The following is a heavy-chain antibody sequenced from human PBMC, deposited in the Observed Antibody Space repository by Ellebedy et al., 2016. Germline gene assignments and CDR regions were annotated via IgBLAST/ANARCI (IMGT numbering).Heavy chain of an antibody. CDR3: SRGEDRAKTAY. CDR2: ICPDNTF. Sequence: SETLSLXXAVYGGSVSGYHWSWIRQPPGKGLEWLGEICPDNTFSYNPSLNGRVTVSIDTSQNQFSLRLRSVTAADTAIYFCSRGEDRAKTAYWGQGALVTVSS. J-gene: IGHJ4*02. D-gene: IGHD3-22*01. V-gene: IGHV4-34*01. CDR1: GGSVSGYH.